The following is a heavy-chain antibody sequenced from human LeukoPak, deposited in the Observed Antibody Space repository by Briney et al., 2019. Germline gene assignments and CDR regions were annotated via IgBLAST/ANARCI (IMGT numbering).Heavy chain of an antibody. Sequence: PSETLSLTCTVSGGSISSGGYYWSWIRQHPGKGLEWIGYIYYSGSTYYNPSLKSRVTISVDTSKNQFSLKLSSVTAADTAVYYCARVDSSSWYVGYWFDPWGQGTLVTVSS. V-gene: IGHV4-31*03. CDR3: ARVDSSSWYVGYWFDP. J-gene: IGHJ5*02. CDR2: IYYSGST. CDR1: GGSISSGGYY. D-gene: IGHD6-13*01.